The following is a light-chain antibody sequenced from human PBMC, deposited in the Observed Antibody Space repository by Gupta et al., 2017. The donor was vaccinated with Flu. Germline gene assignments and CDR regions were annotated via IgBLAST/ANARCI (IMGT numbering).Light chain of an antibody. J-gene: IGLJ3*02. CDR1: ILATKH. Sequence: SYDLTQPSSVSVSPGQTARITCSGDILATKHARWFQQKPGQAPSLVIYKDSERASGIPERISGSSSGTTVTLIISAAQPEDEGDYYSFSATVGVSLFGGGTKLTVL. V-gene: IGLV3-27*01. CDR2: KDS. CDR3: FSATVGVSL.